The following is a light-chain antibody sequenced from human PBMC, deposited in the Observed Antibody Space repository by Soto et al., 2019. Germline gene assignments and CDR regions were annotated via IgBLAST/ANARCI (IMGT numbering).Light chain of an antibody. V-gene: IGKV3-20*01. Sequence: VLTQSPGTLSLSPGERATLSCGASQSVSSHLAWYQQKPGQAPRLLMSGASNRASGVPVRFSGSGSGTDFTLTITRLEPEDFALYYCQQYGGSPITFGLGTRLENK. CDR1: QSVSSH. CDR3: QQYGGSPIT. J-gene: IGKJ5*01. CDR2: GAS.